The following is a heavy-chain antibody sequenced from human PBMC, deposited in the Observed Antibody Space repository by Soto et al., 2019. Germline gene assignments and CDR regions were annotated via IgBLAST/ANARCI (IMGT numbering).Heavy chain of an antibody. J-gene: IGHJ5*02. CDR3: ARDLSGSSENWFDP. CDR2: ISAYNGNK. Sequence: SVKVSCKASGYTFTSYGISWVRQAPGQGLEWMGWISAYNGNKNYAQKLQGRVTMTTDTSTSTAYMELRSLRSDDTAVYYCARDLSGSSENWFDPWGQGTLVTVSS. V-gene: IGHV1-18*01. D-gene: IGHD6-6*01. CDR1: GYTFTSYG.